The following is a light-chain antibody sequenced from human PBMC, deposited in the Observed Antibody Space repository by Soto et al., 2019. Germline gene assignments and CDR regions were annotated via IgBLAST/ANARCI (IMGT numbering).Light chain of an antibody. CDR2: DVS. CDR1: SSDVGGYNY. CDR3: SSYTSSSTLEV. V-gene: IGLV2-14*01. Sequence: SVLTQPASVSGSPGQPITISCTGTSSDVGGYNYVSWYQQHPGKAPKLMIYDVSNRPSGVSNRFSGSKSGNTASLTISGLQAEDEADYYCSSYTSSSTLEVFGTGTKVTVL. J-gene: IGLJ1*01.